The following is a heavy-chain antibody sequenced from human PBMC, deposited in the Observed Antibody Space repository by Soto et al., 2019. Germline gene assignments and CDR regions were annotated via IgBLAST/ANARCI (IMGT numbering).Heavy chain of an antibody. Sequence: SETLSLTCTVSGASVTDYYWSWIRQPPGKGLEWIGYVYYSGSTNYNPSHKSRVSIAVDTSKNYFSLTLISGTAADTALYCGARENGYSAFDIWGQGTMVTVSS. CDR2: VYYSGST. V-gene: IGHV4-59*02. CDR3: ARENGYSAFDI. J-gene: IGHJ3*02. D-gene: IGHD3-22*01. CDR1: GASVTDYY.